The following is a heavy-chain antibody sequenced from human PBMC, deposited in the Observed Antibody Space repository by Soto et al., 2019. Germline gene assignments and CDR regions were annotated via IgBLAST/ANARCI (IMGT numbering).Heavy chain of an antibody. V-gene: IGHV3-74*01. CDR2: ISDDGSTT. CDR3: TRGPRVSSTGTGAH. CDR1: GITFSAYW. D-gene: IGHD6-6*01. J-gene: IGHJ4*02. Sequence: SLRLSCEVSGITFSAYWKHWVRQVPGKGLIWVSRISDDGSTTTYADSVKGRFTISRDNAKNTLYLQMNSLRADDTGLYYCTRGPRVSSTGTGAHWGQGTLVTAPQ.